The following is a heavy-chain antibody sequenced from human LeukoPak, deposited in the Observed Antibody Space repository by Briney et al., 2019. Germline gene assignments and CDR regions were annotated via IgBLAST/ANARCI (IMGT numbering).Heavy chain of an antibody. CDR3: ARARGGGSTTYNYYAMDV. J-gene: IGHJ6*02. Sequence: GGSLGLSCAASGFSFSTYTMHWVRQAPGKGLEWVALLSYDGRHNYSADSVEGRFTISRDNSKSTLYLQMISLRVEDTAVYYCARARGGGSTTYNYYAMDVWGQGSTVTVSS. CDR2: LSYDGRHN. D-gene: IGHD3-10*01. V-gene: IGHV3-30*04. CDR1: GFSFSTYT.